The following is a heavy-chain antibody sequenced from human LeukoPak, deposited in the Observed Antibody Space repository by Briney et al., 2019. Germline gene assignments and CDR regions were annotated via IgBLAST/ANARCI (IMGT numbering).Heavy chain of an antibody. CDR2: ISWNSGSI. D-gene: IGHD6-13*01. V-gene: IGHV3-9*03. CDR3: AKEGAGIAAAGTLDY. J-gene: IGHJ4*02. CDR1: GFTFDDYA. Sequence: PGGSLRLSCAASGFTFDDYAMHWVRQAPGKGLEWVSGISWNSGSIGYADSVKGRFTISRDNAKNSLYLQMNSLRAEDMALYYCAKEGAGIAAAGTLDYWGQGTLVTVSS.